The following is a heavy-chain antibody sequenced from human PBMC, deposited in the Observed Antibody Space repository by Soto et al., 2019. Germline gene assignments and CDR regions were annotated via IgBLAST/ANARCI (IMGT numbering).Heavy chain of an antibody. CDR2: ISAYNGST. J-gene: IGHJ3*02. Sequence: GASVKVSCKASGYSFTSYGISWVRQAPGQGLEWMGWISAYNGSTNYAQKLQGRVTMTTDTSTSTAYMELRSLRSDDTAVYYCARDYYDSSGYYPLVAFDIWGQGTMVTVSS. V-gene: IGHV1-18*01. D-gene: IGHD3-22*01. CDR1: GYSFTSYG. CDR3: ARDYYDSSGYYPLVAFDI.